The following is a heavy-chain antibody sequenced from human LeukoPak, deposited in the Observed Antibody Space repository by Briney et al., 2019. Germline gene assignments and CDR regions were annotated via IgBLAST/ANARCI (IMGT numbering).Heavy chain of an antibody. J-gene: IGHJ4*02. D-gene: IGHD6-19*01. Sequence: GESLKISCKTSGYDFTKYWIAWVRQMPGKGLEWVGIINPPDSVTRNSPSLQGQVTISVDKSISTAYLQWNSLKASDTAIYYCARLGLGWMQGDYWGQGTLVTVSS. V-gene: IGHV5-51*01. CDR3: ARLGLGWMQGDY. CDR2: INPPDSVT. CDR1: GYDFTKYW.